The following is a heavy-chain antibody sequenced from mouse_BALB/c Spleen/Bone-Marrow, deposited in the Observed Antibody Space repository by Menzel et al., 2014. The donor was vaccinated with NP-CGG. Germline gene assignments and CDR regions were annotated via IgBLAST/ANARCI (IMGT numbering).Heavy chain of an antibody. CDR1: GFSLTSYG. D-gene: IGHD2-14*01. V-gene: IGHV2-2*02. CDR2: IWSGGST. J-gene: IGHJ4*01. Sequence: VMLVESGPGLVQPSQSLSITCTVSGFSLTSYGVHWVRQSPGKGLEWLGVIWSGGSTDYNAAFISRLSISKDNSKSQVFFKMNSLQANDTAIHYCAREEYRCGYYAMDYWGQGTSVTVSS. CDR3: AREEYRCGYYAMDY.